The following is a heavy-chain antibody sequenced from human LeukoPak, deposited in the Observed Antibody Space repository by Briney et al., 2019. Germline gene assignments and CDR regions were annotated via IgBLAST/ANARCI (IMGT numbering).Heavy chain of an antibody. D-gene: IGHD6-19*01. Sequence: SETLSLTCTVSGGSISSYYWSWIRQPPGKGLEWIGYIYYSGSTNYNPSLKSRVTISVDTSKNQFSLKLSSVTAADTAVYYCTRAMGSGWPYYYYYYGMDVWGQGTTVTVSS. CDR2: IYYSGST. V-gene: IGHV4-59*01. CDR3: TRAMGSGWPYYYYYYGMDV. J-gene: IGHJ6*02. CDR1: GGSISSYY.